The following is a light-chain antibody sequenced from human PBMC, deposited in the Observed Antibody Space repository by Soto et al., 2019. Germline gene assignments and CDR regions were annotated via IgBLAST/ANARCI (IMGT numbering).Light chain of an antibody. V-gene: IGKV3-15*01. J-gene: IGKJ3*01. CDR1: QSVSSN. Sequence: EIVMTQSPATLSVSPGESATLSCRASQSVSSNLAWYQQKPGQAPRLLIYDASTRATGIPARFSGSGSGTEFPLTVSSLQSEDFAVYYCQQYNNGPPFAFGPGTKVDIK. CDR3: QQYNNGPPFA. CDR2: DAS.